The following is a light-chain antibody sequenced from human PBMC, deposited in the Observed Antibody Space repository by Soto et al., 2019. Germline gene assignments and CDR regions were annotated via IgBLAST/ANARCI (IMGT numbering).Light chain of an antibody. CDR1: QSVSIN. CDR3: QQSDKWPPT. CDR2: GAS. V-gene: IGKV3-15*01. J-gene: IGKJ1*01. Sequence: EIVMTESPATLSVSPGERATLSCRASQSVSINLAWYQQKPGQAPRLLIYGASTRAIGIPGRFSGSGSGTEFTLTISSLQSEDFAVYYCQQSDKWPPTFGQGTKVDIK.